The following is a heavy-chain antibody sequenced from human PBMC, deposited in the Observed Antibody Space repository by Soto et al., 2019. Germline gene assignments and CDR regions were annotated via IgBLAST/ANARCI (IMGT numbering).Heavy chain of an antibody. D-gene: IGHD2-21*01. V-gene: IGHV1-8*02. J-gene: IGHJ4*02. CDR2: MNPNSGNT. Sequence: QVQLVQSGTEVKKPGASVRVSCKASEYSFGDYYLHWLRQAPGQGLEWMGWMNPNSGNTGYAQKFQGRVIMTRDTSTSTAYMELSSLRSEDTAVYFCVRAPLDYYSADYFDNWGQGTPVIVSS. CDR1: EYSFGDYY. CDR3: VRAPLDYYSADYFDN.